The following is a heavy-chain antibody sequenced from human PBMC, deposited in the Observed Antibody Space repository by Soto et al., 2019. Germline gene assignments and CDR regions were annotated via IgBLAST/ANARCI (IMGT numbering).Heavy chain of an antibody. CDR1: GGTFSSYT. V-gene: IGHV1-69*04. Sequence: SVKVSCKASGGTFSSYTISWVRQAPGQGLEWMGRIIPILGIANYAQKFQGRVTITADKSTSTAYMELSSLRSEDTAVYYCARDLGYCSSTSCYKPFDYWGQGTLVTVSS. CDR2: IIPILGIA. J-gene: IGHJ4*02. D-gene: IGHD2-2*02. CDR3: ARDLGYCSSTSCYKPFDY.